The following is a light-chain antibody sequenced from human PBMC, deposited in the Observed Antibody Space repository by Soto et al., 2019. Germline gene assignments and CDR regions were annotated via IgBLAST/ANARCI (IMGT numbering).Light chain of an antibody. Sequence: APALPVTLGQTASIPWRSSRSLVHRDGNTYLSWFRQRPGQSPRRLIYKVSNREAGVPDRFSGSGSGTDFTLKISRVEAEDVGPYYCMQGSHWPPITFGQGTRLEIK. V-gene: IGKV2-30*02. CDR3: MQGSHWPPIT. CDR1: RSLVHRDGNTY. CDR2: KVS. J-gene: IGKJ5*01.